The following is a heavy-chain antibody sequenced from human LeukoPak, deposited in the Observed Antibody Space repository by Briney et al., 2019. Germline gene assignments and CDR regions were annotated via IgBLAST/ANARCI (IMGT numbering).Heavy chain of an antibody. CDR2: ISGSGGST. V-gene: IGHV3-23*01. J-gene: IGHJ5*02. D-gene: IGHD4-23*01. Sequence: GGSLRLSCAASGFTFSSYAMSWVRQAPGKGLEWVSAISGSGGSTYYADSVKGRFTISRDNSKNTPYLQMNSLRAEDTAVYYCAKQIVSGGRFDPWGQGTLVTVSS. CDR3: AKQIVSGGRFDP. CDR1: GFTFSSYA.